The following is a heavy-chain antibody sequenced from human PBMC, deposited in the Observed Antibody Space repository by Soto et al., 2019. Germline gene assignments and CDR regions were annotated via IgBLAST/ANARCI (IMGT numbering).Heavy chain of an antibody. CDR1: GYTFTSYA. V-gene: IGHV1-3*01. CDR2: INAGNGNT. D-gene: IGHD3-10*01. J-gene: IGHJ2*01. CDR3: ARAGSGYWYFDL. Sequence: QVQLVQSGAEVKKPGAPVKVSCKASGYTFTSYAMHWVRQAPGQRLEWMGWINAGNGNTKYSQKFQGRVTITRDTSASTAYMELSSLRSEDTAVYYCARAGSGYWYFDLWGRGTLVTVSS.